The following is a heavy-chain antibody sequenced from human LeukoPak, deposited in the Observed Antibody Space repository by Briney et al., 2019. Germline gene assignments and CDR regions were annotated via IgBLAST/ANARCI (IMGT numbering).Heavy chain of an antibody. V-gene: IGHV3-7*01. D-gene: IGHD4-17*01. CDR2: IKQDGSEK. CDR1: GFTFSSYW. CDR3: ARVNTTVIPLFDS. J-gene: IGHJ4*02. Sequence: PGGSLRLSCAASGFTFSSYWMSWVRQAPGKGLEWVANIKQDGSEKYYVDYVKGRFTISRDNAKNSVYLQMNSLRAEDTAVYYCARVNTTVIPLFDSWGQGVLVTVSS.